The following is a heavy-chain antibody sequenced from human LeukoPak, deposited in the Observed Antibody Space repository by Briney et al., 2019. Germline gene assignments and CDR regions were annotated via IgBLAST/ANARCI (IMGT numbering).Heavy chain of an antibody. J-gene: IGHJ4*02. CDR2: ISGDGGST. CDR3: AKDRAGVSQLDY. D-gene: IGHD7-27*01. Sequence: GGSLPLSCAASGFTFDDYAMHWVRPAAGKGLEWVSLISGDGGSTYYAASGKGRFTISKDNSKTYLYLQMNSRRTEDTALYYCAKDRAGVSQLDYWGQGTLVTVSS. V-gene: IGHV3-43*02. CDR1: GFTFDDYA.